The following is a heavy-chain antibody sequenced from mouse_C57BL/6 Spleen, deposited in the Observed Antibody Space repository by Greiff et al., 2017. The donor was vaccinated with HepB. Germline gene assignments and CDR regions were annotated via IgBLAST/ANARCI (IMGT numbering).Heavy chain of an antibody. CDR1: GYTFTSYW. V-gene: IGHV1-52*01. J-gene: IGHJ3*01. Sequence: QVQLKQPGAELVRPGSSVKLSCKASGYTFTSYWMHWVKQRPIQGLEWIGNIDPSDSETHYNQKFKDKATLTVDKSSSTAYMQLSSLTSEDSAVYYCAREGDSAGPFAYWGQGTLVTVSA. CDR2: IDPSDSET. D-gene: IGHD3-2*02. CDR3: AREGDSAGPFAY.